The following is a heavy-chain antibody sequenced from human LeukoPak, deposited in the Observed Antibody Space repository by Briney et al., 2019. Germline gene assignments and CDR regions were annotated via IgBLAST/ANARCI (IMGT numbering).Heavy chain of an antibody. CDR2: INSDGSST. CDR3: ARGGPDGNFDY. CDR1: GFTFSSYW. D-gene: IGHD2-15*01. V-gene: IGHV3-74*01. J-gene: IGHJ4*02. Sequence: PGGSLGLSGAGSGFTFSSYWMHWVRQAPGKGLKWISHINSDGSSTSYADSVKGRFTISRDNAKNTLYVQMNSLRAEDTAVFYCARGGPDGNFDYWGQGTLVTVSS.